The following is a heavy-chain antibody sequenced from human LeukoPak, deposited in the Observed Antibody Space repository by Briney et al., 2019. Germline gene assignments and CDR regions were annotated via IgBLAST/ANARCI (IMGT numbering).Heavy chain of an antibody. Sequence: ASVKVSCKASGYTFTGYYMHWVRQAPGQGLEWMGWINPNSGGTNYSQKFQGRVTITRDTSISTAYMELSRLRSDDTAVYYCARDPPGYYDSSGPKRGFDYWGQGTLVTVSS. CDR3: ARDPPGYYDSSGPKRGFDY. CDR1: GYTFTGYY. CDR2: INPNSGGT. V-gene: IGHV1-2*02. D-gene: IGHD3-22*01. J-gene: IGHJ4*02.